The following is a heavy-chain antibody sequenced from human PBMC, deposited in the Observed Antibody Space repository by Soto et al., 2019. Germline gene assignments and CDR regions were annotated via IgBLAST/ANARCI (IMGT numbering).Heavy chain of an antibody. J-gene: IGHJ4*02. D-gene: IGHD5-18*01. CDR2: INPNSGGT. CDR3: ARAVDTGSWSDIDY. CDR1: GYTFTDYY. V-gene: IGHV1-2*02. Sequence: QVQLVQSGAEVKKPGASVKVSCKASGYTFTDYYMHWVRQAPGQGLEWMGWINPNSGGTNYAQKFQARVTMARDTSISTTYMDLSRLRSDDTAVYYCARAVDTGSWSDIDYWGQGTLVTVSS.